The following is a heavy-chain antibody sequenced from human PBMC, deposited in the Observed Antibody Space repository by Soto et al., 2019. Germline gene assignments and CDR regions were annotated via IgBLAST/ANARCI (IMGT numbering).Heavy chain of an antibody. D-gene: IGHD6-19*01. CDR1: GDSISNYY. CDR2: IDSSGST. Sequence: SETLSLTCNVSGDSISNYYWSWVRQPPGKGLEWIGYIDSSGSTNYNPSLKSRVTISIDTSKKHFSLKLNSVTAADTAVYYCARVTSPFEPLAGRLDYYCEYWGQGALVTVSS. V-gene: IGHV4-59*01. CDR3: ARVTSPFEPLAGRLDYYCEY. J-gene: IGHJ4*02.